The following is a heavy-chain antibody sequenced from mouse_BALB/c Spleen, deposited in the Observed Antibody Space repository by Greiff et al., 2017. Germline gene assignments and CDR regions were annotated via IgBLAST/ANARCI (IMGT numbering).Heavy chain of an antibody. CDR1: GYTFTSYW. Sequence: VKLQESGAELARPGASVKLSCKASGYTFTSYWMQWVKQRPGQGLEWIGAIYPGDGDTRYTQKFKGKATLTADKSSSTAYMQLSSLASEDSAVYYCARAYHRDFDDWGQGTTLTVSS. J-gene: IGHJ2*01. V-gene: IGHV1-87*01. CDR3: ARAYHRDFDD. CDR2: IYPGDGDT. D-gene: IGHD3-1*01.